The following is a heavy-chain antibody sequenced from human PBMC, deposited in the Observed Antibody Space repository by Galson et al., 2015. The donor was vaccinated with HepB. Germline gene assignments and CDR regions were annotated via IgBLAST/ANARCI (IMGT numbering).Heavy chain of an antibody. CDR2: ISGDGGST. CDR3: AKGYGLFDS. D-gene: IGHD5-18*01. Sequence: SLRLSCAASGFTFNSHAMTWVHQAPGEGLEWVSGISGDGGSTFYADSVKGRFSISRDNTKNTLSLQMNSLSAEDTALYYCAKGYGLFDSWGQGTLVTVSS. J-gene: IGHJ5*01. CDR1: GFTFNSHA. V-gene: IGHV3-23*01.